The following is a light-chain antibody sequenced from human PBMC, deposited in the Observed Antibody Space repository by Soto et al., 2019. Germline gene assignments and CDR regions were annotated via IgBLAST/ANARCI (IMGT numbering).Light chain of an antibody. V-gene: IGLV3-21*02. CDR1: NIGSKS. Sequence: SYELTQPPSVSVAPGQTARITCGGNNIGSKSVHWYQQKPGQAPVLVVYDDSDRPSGIPERFSGSNSGNKATLTISRVEAGDEADYYCQVWDSSSDLGVFGTGTKVTVL. J-gene: IGLJ1*01. CDR2: DDS. CDR3: QVWDSSSDLGV.